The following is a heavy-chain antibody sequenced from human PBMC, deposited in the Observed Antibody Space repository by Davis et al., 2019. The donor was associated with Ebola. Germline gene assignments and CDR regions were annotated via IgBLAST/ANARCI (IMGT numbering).Heavy chain of an antibody. Sequence: ASVKVSCKVSGYRFTSYYMHWVRQAPGQGLEWMGIINPITGGTSYAQNFQARVNMTRDTSTSTVYMELSSLRSEDTAVYYCAREGGRYYDSSGYVFDIWGQGTMVKVSS. D-gene: IGHD3-22*01. V-gene: IGHV1-46*01. CDR1: GYRFTSYY. CDR3: AREGGRYYDSSGYVFDI. CDR2: INPITGGT. J-gene: IGHJ3*02.